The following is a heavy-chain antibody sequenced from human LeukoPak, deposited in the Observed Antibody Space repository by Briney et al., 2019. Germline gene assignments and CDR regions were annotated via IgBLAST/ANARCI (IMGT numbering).Heavy chain of an antibody. Sequence: ASVKVSCKASGTTLSNYGITWVRQAPGQGLEWMGWISAYNGNTNYAQKFQGRATMTTDTSTSTACMELRSLRSDDTALYYCARDCSGGTCYLDYWGQGTLVTVSS. J-gene: IGHJ4*02. CDR1: GTTLSNYG. CDR2: ISAYNGNT. D-gene: IGHD2-15*01. CDR3: ARDCSGGTCYLDY. V-gene: IGHV1-18*01.